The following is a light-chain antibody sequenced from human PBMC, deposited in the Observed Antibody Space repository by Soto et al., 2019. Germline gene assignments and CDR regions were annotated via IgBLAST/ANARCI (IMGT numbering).Light chain of an antibody. Sequence: DVVMTQSPLSLPVTPGEPASISCRSSQSLLHSNGNTYLDWYLQKPGQSPQLLIYLSFNRASGVPDRFSGSGSGTDFTLKITRVEAEDVGVYYCMQAIQAPRTFGLGTKVEIK. J-gene: IGKJ1*01. V-gene: IGKV2-28*01. CDR1: QSLLHSNGNTY. CDR3: MQAIQAPRT. CDR2: LSF.